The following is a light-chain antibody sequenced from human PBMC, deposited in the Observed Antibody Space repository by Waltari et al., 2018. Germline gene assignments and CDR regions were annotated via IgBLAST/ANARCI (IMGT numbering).Light chain of an antibody. CDR1: QSVTNNY. V-gene: IGKV3-20*01. CDR3: QQYGGSPPTT. Sequence: EIVLTQSPATLSLSPGETATLSCRASQSVTNNYLAWYQQRPGQPPRLLISDASSRATGIPDRFSGSGYGTDFTLAISRLEPEDFAVYYCQQYGGSPPTTFGQGTRLEI. CDR2: DAS. J-gene: IGKJ5*01.